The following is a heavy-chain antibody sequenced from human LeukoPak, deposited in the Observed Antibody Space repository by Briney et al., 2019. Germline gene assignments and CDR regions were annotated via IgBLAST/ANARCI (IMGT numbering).Heavy chain of an antibody. CDR3: QSRGSSGYYSFDY. CDR1: GFTFSSYS. Sequence: GGSLRLSCAASGFTFSSYSMNWVRQAPGKGLEWVSSISSSSSYIYYADSVKGRFTISRDNAKNSLYLQVNSLRAEDTAVYYCQSRGSSGYYSFDYWGQGTLVTVSS. D-gene: IGHD3-22*01. CDR2: ISSSSSYI. J-gene: IGHJ4*02. V-gene: IGHV3-21*01.